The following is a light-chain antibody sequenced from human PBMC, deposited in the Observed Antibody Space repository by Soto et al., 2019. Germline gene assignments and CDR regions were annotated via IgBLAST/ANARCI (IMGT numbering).Light chain of an antibody. V-gene: IGKV1-5*03. CDR2: KAT. CDR1: QSSSNW. CDR3: QQYGTYWT. J-gene: IGKJ1*01. Sequence: DIQMTQSPSTLSASVGDRVTITCRASQSSSNWLAWYRQRPGQAPKLLIYKATSLESGVPSRFSGSGSGTKFALTISSLEHDDLATYYCQQYGTYWTFGQGTKVEIK.